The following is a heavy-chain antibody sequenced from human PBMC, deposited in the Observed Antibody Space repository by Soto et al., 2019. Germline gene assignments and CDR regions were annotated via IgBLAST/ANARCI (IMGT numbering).Heavy chain of an antibody. Sequence: QVPLVQSGAEVKKPGSSVTVSCKASGGTFSSYAIHWVRQSPGQGLEWMGGIIPMYGPAKYAQRFQGRVTITADESTTTVYMELTSLTSQDTAGCYCARVTSMVRGVIDHWFEPWGHGTLVTVSS. CDR1: GGTFSSYA. CDR2: IIPMYGPA. D-gene: IGHD3-10*01. V-gene: IGHV1-69*01. CDR3: ARVTSMVRGVIDHWFEP. J-gene: IGHJ5*02.